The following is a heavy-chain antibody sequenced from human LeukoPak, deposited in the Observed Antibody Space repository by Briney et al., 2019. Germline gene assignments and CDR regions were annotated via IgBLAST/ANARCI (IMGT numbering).Heavy chain of an antibody. CDR2: FDPEDGET. Sequence: ASAKVSCKVSGYTLTELSMHWVRQAPGKGLEWMGGFDPEDGETIYAQKFQGRVTMTEDTSTDTAYMELSSLRSEDTAVYYCATLPVTTSGSNFDYWGQGTLVTVSS. D-gene: IGHD4-17*01. V-gene: IGHV1-24*01. J-gene: IGHJ4*02. CDR3: ATLPVTTSGSNFDY. CDR1: GYTLTELS.